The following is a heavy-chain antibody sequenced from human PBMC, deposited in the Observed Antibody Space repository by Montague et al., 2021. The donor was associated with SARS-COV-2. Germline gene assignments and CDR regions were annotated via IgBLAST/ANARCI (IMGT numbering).Heavy chain of an antibody. Sequence: CAISGDSVSRNRAAWNWVKQSPSIGLEWLGRTYYRSKWYNDYAVSVKGRITINPDTSKNQISLQLNSVTPEDTAVYYCARTSASSDYWGQGTLVTVSS. V-gene: IGHV6-1*01. D-gene: IGHD1-26*01. J-gene: IGHJ4*02. CDR1: GDSVSRNRAA. CDR2: TYYRSKWYN. CDR3: ARTSASSDY.